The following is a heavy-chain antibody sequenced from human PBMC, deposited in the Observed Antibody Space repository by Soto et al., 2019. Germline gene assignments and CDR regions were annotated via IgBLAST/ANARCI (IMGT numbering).Heavy chain of an antibody. CDR3: ARVKIAAAGGYNWFDP. D-gene: IGHD6-13*01. CDR1: GYTFTSYG. V-gene: IGHV1-18*01. CDR2: ISAYNGNT. Sequence: ASVKVSCKASGYTFTSYGISWVRQAPGQGLEWMGWISAYNGNTNYAQKLQGRVTMTTDTSTSTAYMELRSLRSDDTAVYYCARVKIAAAGGYNWFDPWGQGTLVTVSS. J-gene: IGHJ5*02.